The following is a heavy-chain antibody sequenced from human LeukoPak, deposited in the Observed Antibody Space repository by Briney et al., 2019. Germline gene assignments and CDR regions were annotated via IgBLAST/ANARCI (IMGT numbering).Heavy chain of an antibody. CDR1: GGSFSSYY. D-gene: IGHD3-10*01. CDR3: AREGTSGGLNWLDP. Sequence: SETLSLTCAVYGGSFSSYYWSWIRQPAGKGLEWIGRIYTSGSTNYNPSLKSRVTMSVDTSKNQFSLRLSSVNAADTAVYFCAREGTSGGLNWLDPWGQGTLVTVSS. J-gene: IGHJ5*02. CDR2: IYTSGST. V-gene: IGHV4-4*07.